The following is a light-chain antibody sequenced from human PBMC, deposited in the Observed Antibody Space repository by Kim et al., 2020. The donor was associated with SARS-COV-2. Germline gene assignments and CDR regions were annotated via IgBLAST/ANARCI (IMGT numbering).Light chain of an antibody. CDR3: AAWDDSLTGGV. CDR2: KND. J-gene: IGLJ3*02. Sequence: GQRFTISCSGSSSNIGSHYVYWYQQLPRTAPKLLIYKNDQRPSGVPDRFSGSKSGTSASLAISGLRSEDEATYYCAAWDDSLTGGVFGGGTQLTVL. CDR1: SSNIGSHY. V-gene: IGLV1-47*01.